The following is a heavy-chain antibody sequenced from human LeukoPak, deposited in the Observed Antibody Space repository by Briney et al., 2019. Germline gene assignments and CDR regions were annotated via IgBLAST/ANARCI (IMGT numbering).Heavy chain of an antibody. J-gene: IGHJ6*03. V-gene: IGHV1-18*01. CDR3: ARGITNYDSWSQYYYYYYMDV. CDR1: GCTFTSYR. D-gene: IGHD3-3*01. CDR2: ISADSGNT. Sequence: GASVKVSCKASGCTFTSYRIRWVRQAPGQRLDGMGWISADSGNTIYAEKIQGRVTMTTDTSTSTAYMELRSPRYDHTAVYYSARGITNYDSWSQYYYYYYMDVWGKGTTVTVSS.